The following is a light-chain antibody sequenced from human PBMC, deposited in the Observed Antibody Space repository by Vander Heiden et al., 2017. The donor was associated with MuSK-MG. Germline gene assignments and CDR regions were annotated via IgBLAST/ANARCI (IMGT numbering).Light chain of an antibody. J-gene: IGLJ2*01. CDR2: DNG. CDR1: NIGSKS. Sequence: SYVLAQPPAMSVASGQTARITCGGNNIGSKSVHWYQQKPGQAPVLVVYDNGDRPSGIPERFSGSISANTATLTISRVEAGDEADYYCQVWDSSSERVIFGRGTKLTVL. CDR3: QVWDSSSERVI. V-gene: IGLV3-21*02.